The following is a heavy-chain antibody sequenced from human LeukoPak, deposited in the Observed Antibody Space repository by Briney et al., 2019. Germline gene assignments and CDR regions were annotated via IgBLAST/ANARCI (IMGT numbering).Heavy chain of an antibody. CDR3: ARDPVYCSGGSCYSNPTDY. J-gene: IGHJ4*02. CDR1: GYSISSGYY. Sequence: PSETLSLTCTVSGYSISSGYYWGWIRQPPGKGLEWIGSIYHSGSTYYNPSLKSRVTISVDTSKNQFSLKLSSVTAADTAVYYCARDPVYCSGGSCYSNPTDYWGQGTLVTVSS. V-gene: IGHV4-38-2*02. D-gene: IGHD2-15*01. CDR2: IYHSGST.